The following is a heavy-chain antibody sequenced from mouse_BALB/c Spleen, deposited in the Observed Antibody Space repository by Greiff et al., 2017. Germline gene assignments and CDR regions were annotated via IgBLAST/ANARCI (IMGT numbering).Heavy chain of an antibody. CDR1: GFNIKDTY. V-gene: IGHV14-3*02. CDR3: ARGHSLPRGYAMDY. D-gene: IGHD1-2*01. Sequence: VQLQQSGAELVKPGASVKLSCTASGFNIKDTYMHWVKQRPEQGLEWIGRIDPANGNTKYDPKFQGKATITADTSSNTAYLQLSSLTSEDTAVYYCARGHSLPRGYAMDYWGQGTSVTVSS. J-gene: IGHJ4*01. CDR2: IDPANGNT.